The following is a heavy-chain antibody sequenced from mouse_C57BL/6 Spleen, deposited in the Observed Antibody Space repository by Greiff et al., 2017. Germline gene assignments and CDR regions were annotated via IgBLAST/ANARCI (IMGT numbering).Heavy chain of an antibody. D-gene: IGHD2-4*01. J-gene: IGHJ2*01. CDR1: GYTFTGYW. CDR3: ARRGDYDHY. Sequence: VQLQQSGAELMKPGASVKLSCKATGYTFTGYWIEWVKQRPGHGLEWIGEILPGRGSTNYNEKFKGKATFTADTSSSTAYMQLSSLTTEDSDIYYCARRGDYDHYWGQGTTLTVSS. V-gene: IGHV1-9*01. CDR2: ILPGRGST.